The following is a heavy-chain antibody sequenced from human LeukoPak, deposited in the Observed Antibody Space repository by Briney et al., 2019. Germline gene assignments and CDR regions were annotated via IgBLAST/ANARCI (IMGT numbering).Heavy chain of an antibody. J-gene: IGHJ5*02. CDR2: ISAYNGNT. Sequence: ASVKASCKASGYTFTSYGISWVRQAPGQGLEWMGWISAYNGNTNYAQKLQGRVTMTTDTSTSTAYMELRSLRSDDTAVYYCARAATIVGATHDWFDPWGQGTLVTVSS. V-gene: IGHV1-18*01. D-gene: IGHD1-26*01. CDR1: GYTFTSYG. CDR3: ARAATIVGATHDWFDP.